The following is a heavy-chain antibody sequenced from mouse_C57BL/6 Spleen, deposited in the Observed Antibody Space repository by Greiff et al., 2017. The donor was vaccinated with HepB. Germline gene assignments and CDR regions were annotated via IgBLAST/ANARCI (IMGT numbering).Heavy chain of an antibody. CDR3: ARGSVVARYFDV. J-gene: IGHJ1*03. CDR1: GFTFSDYY. CDR2: ISHGGGST. D-gene: IGHD1-1*01. V-gene: IGHV5-12*01. Sequence: EVMLVESGGGLVQPGGSLKLSCAASGFTFSDYYMYWVRQTPEKRLEWVAYISHGGGSTYSPYTVKGRFTISRDNAKKTLYLQMSRLKSEDTAMYYCARGSVVARYFDVWGTGTTVTVSS.